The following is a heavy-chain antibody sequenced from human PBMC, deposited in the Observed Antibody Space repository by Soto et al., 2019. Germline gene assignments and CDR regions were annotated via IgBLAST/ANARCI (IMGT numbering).Heavy chain of an antibody. CDR2: IYPGDSDT. D-gene: IGHD6-13*01. J-gene: IGHJ4*02. V-gene: IGHV5-51*01. Sequence: GESLKISCKGSGYSFTSYWIGCVRQMPGKGLEWMGIIYPGDSDTRYSPSFQGQVTISADKSISTAYLQWSSLKASDTAMYYCTIQASSWLTYYFDYWGQGTLVTVSS. CDR3: TIQASSWLTYYFDY. CDR1: GYSFTSYW.